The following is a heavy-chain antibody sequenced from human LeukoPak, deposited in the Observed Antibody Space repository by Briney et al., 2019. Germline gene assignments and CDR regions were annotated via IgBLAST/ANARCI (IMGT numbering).Heavy chain of an antibody. J-gene: IGHJ3*02. CDR1: GGSISSGGYY. CDR2: IYHSGST. Sequence: TSQTLSLTCTVSGGSISSGGYYWSWIRQPPGKGLEWIGYIYHSGSTYYNPSLKSRVTISVDRSKNQFSLKLSSVTAADTAVYYCARGRLYVVVVPAAINLEGDDAFDIWGQGTMVTVSS. CDR3: ARGRLYVVVVPAAINLEGDDAFDI. D-gene: IGHD2-2*02. V-gene: IGHV4-30-2*01.